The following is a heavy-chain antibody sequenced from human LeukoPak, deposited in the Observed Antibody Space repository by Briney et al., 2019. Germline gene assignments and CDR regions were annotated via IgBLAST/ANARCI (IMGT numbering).Heavy chain of an antibody. CDR1: GGSFSGYY. CDR3: ARGPFAPFIVVVPAAPLDY. CDR2: INHSGST. D-gene: IGHD2-2*01. V-gene: IGHV4-34*01. J-gene: IGHJ4*02. Sequence: PSETLSLTCAVYGGSFSGYYWSWIRQPPGKGLEWIGEINHSGSTNYNPSLKSRVTISVDTSKNQFSLKLSSVTAADTAVYYCARGPFAPFIVVVPAAPLDYWGQETLVTVSS.